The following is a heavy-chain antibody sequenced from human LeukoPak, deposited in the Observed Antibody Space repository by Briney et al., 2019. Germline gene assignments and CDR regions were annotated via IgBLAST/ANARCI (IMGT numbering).Heavy chain of an antibody. CDR2: INAGTGNT. V-gene: IGHV1-3*01. CDR3: AREAYCGADCYKYFDY. J-gene: IGHJ4*02. CDR1: GFTFTKYA. Sequence: ASVKVSCKASGFTFTKYAIHWVRQAPGQRLEWIGWINAGTGNTIYSQKFQGRVTMTRDTSTNTAYMELSSLRSEDTAVYYCAREAYCGADCYKYFDYWGQGTLVTVSS. D-gene: IGHD2-21*02.